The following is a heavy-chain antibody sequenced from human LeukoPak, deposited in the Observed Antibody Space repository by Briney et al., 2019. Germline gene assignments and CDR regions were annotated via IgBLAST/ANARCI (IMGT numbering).Heavy chain of an antibody. V-gene: IGHV3-30*04. CDR1: GFSFSNYA. CDR2: ISTDGRDK. Sequence: QPGRSLRLSCAASGFSFSNYAMHWVRQTPGEGLVWVAVISTDGRDKHYADSVKRRFTISRDNSKSTLYLQMNSLRAEDTAVYYCARDSAAAAVYYFDYWGQGTLVTVSS. D-gene: IGHD6-13*01. J-gene: IGHJ4*02. CDR3: ARDSAAAAVYYFDY.